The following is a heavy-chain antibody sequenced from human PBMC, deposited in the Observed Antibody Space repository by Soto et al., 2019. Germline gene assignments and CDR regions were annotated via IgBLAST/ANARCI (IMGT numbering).Heavy chain of an antibody. CDR2: IYYSGST. J-gene: IGHJ4*02. CDR3: ARSYDSSGPGGY. V-gene: IGHV4-30-4*01. Sequence: SETLSLTCTVSGGSISSGDYYWSWIRQPPGKGLEWIGYIYYSGSTYCNPSLKGRVTISLDTSKNQFFLNLSSVTAEDTAGYYCARSYDSSGPGGYWGKGPLGTVSS. CDR1: GGSISSGDYY. D-gene: IGHD3-22*01.